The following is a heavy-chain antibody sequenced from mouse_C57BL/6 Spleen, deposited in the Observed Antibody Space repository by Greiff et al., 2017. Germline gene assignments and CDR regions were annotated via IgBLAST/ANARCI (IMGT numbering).Heavy chain of an antibody. Sequence: QVQLQQSGAELARPGASVKLSCKASGYTFTSYGISWVKQRTGQGLEWIGEIYPRSGNTYYNEKFKGKATLTADKSSSTAYMELRSLTSEDSAVYFCARKRNGYDDYAMDYWGQGTSVTVSS. CDR3: ARKRNGYDDYAMDY. CDR2: IYPRSGNT. J-gene: IGHJ4*01. V-gene: IGHV1-81*01. D-gene: IGHD2-2*01. CDR1: GYTFTSYG.